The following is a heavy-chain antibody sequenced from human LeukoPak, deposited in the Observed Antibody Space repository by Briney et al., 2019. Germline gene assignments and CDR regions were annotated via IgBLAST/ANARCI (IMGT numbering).Heavy chain of an antibody. J-gene: IGHJ5*02. CDR2: IYYSGST. Sequence: PSETLSLTCTVSGGSISSSSYYWGWIRQPPGKGLEWIGSIYYSGSTYYNPSLKSLVTISVDTSKNQFSLKLSSVTAADTAVYYCARVVSGSAVYNWFDPWGQGTLVTVSS. CDR1: GGSISSSSYY. V-gene: IGHV4-39*01. CDR3: ARVVSGSAVYNWFDP. D-gene: IGHD3-22*01.